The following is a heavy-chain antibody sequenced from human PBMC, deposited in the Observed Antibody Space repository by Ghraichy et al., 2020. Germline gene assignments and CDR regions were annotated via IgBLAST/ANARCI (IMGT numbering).Heavy chain of an antibody. CDR2: ISASSTVT. V-gene: IGHV3-23*01. CDR3: AKDSKRFDY. CDR1: GFSFSSYA. Sequence: GESLNISCAASGFSFSSYAMSWVRQAPGKGLEWVSVISASSTVTYYADSMKGRFTISRDNSKNTLFLQMNSLRAEDTAVYYCAKDSKRFDYWGQGTLVTVSS. J-gene: IGHJ4*02.